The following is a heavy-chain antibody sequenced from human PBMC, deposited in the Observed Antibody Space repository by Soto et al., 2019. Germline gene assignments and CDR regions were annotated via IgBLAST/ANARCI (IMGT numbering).Heavy chain of an antibody. CDR3: VRHGGAAFHC. Sequence: QEQLQESGPGLVEPSGTLSLTCAVSGDSLRRTNWWSWVRLPPGEGLEWIGETSQSGGTKYSPSLXGXVXIXXDKSNNQLSLKLTSVTAADTAVYYCVRHGGAAFHCWGQRIPVTVSS. CDR1: GDSLRRTNW. D-gene: IGHD2-21*01. V-gene: IGHV4-4*02. J-gene: IGHJ4*02. CDR2: TSQSGGT.